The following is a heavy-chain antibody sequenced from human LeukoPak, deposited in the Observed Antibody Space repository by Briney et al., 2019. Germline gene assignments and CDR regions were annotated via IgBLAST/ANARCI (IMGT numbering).Heavy chain of an antibody. V-gene: IGHV4-4*07. CDR3: AKDLQKIVVGGAFDI. D-gene: IGHD2-15*01. CDR1: GDSISTYY. Sequence: SETLSLTCTVSGDSISTYYWSWIRQPAGKGLEWIGCIYFSGSTNYNPSLKSRVTMSVDTSKNQLSLKLSSVTAADTAVYYCAKDLQKIVVGGAFDIWGQGTMVTVSS. J-gene: IGHJ3*02. CDR2: IYFSGST.